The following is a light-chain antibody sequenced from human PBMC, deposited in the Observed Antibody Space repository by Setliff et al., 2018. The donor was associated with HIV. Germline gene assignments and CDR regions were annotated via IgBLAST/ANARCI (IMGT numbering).Light chain of an antibody. J-gene: IGLJ2*01. CDR1: SGNIASNY. V-gene: IGLV6-57*01. CDR2: EDN. Sequence: NFMLTQPHSVSESPGKTVSISCTRSSGNIASNYVQWYQQRPGTSPTTVIYEDNQRPSGVPARFSGSIDSSSNSASLTISGLKTEDVADYYCQSYDSNNHVIFGGGTQLTVL. CDR3: QSYDSNNHVI.